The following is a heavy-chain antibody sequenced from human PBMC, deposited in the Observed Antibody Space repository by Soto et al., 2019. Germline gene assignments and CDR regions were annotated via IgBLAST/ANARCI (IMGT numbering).Heavy chain of an antibody. J-gene: IGHJ4*02. Sequence: SETLSVTCTVSGGSISSYYWSWIRQPPGKGLEWIEYIYYSGSTNYNPSLKSRVTISVDTSKNQFSLKLSSVTAADTAVYYCARVTGYSYGSNWFDYWGQGTLVTVSS. V-gene: IGHV4-59*01. CDR1: GGSISSYY. CDR3: ARVTGYSYGSNWFDY. CDR2: IYYSGST. D-gene: IGHD5-18*01.